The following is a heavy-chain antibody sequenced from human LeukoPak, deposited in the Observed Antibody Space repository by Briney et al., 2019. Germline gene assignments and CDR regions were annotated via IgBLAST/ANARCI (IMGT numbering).Heavy chain of an antibody. CDR1: GFTFSNYW. CDR3: ARGECHHLVIWFDP. CDR2: TISFGSST. D-gene: IGHD3-10*01. Sequence: GGSLRLSRAASGFTFSNYWMHWVPQAPGTGLVWVSRTISFGSSTSIADSVKGRFTISRDNAKKPLYLQMNSPRAQDTPLYFCARGECHHLVIWFDPWGQGGLVPV. J-gene: IGHJ5*02. V-gene: IGHV3-74*01.